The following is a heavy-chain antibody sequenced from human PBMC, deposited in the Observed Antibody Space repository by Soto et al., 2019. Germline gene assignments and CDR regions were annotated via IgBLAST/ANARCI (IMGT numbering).Heavy chain of an antibody. D-gene: IGHD6-6*01. Sequence: QLQLQESGPGLVKPSETLSLTCAVSGGSVSSSSYYWGWIRQPPGKGLEWIGDIYYSGNTYYIPSLKIRVTISVDTSKYHFFLKWTSVAAAVSAVYYCVRRGIKLGALVRNVGAFDIWGRGTMVTVSS. CDR3: VRRGIKLGALVRNVGAFDI. CDR2: IYYSGNT. J-gene: IGHJ3*02. CDR1: GGSVSSSSYY. V-gene: IGHV4-39*01.